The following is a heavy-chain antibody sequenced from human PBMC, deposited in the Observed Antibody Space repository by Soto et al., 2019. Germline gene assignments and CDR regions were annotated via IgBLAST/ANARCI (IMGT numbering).Heavy chain of an antibody. CDR1: GFSLRTSGMC. CDR2: IDWDDDK. Sequence: SGPTLVNPTQTLTLTCTFSGFSLRTSGMCVSWIRQPPGKALEWLARIDWDDDKYYSTSLKTRLTISKDTSKNQVVLTMTNMDPVDTATYYCARILGGTYGDSVDYWGQGTLVTVSS. CDR3: ARILGGTYGDSVDY. V-gene: IGHV2-70*11. J-gene: IGHJ4*02. D-gene: IGHD4-17*01.